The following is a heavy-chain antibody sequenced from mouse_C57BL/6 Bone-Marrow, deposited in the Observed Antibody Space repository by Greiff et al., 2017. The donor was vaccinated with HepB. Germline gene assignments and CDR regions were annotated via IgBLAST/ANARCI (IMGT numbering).Heavy chain of an antibody. CDR1: GFTFSSYA. CDR3: ARYDYEYFDY. V-gene: IGHV5-4*03. CDR2: ISDGGSYT. Sequence: EVKLMESGGGLVKPGGSLKLSCAASGFTFSSYAMSWVRQTPEKRLEWVATISDGGSYTYYPDNVKGRFTISRDNAKNNLYLQMSHLKSEDTAMYYCARYDYEYFDYWRQGTTLTVSS. D-gene: IGHD2-4*01. J-gene: IGHJ2*01.